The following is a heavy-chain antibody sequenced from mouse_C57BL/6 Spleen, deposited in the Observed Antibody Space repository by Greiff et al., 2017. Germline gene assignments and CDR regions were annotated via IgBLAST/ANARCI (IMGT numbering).Heavy chain of an antibody. V-gene: IGHV2-2*01. J-gene: IGHJ4*01. CDR3: ARHGSPLYYAMDY. Sequence: QVQLKQSGPGLVQPSQSQSITCTVSGFSLTSYGVHWVRQSPGKGLEWLGVIWSGGSTDYNAAFISRLSISKDNSKSQVFFKMNSLQADDTAIYYCARHGSPLYYAMDYWGQGTSVTVSS. D-gene: IGHD1-1*01. CDR1: GFSLTSYG. CDR2: IWSGGST.